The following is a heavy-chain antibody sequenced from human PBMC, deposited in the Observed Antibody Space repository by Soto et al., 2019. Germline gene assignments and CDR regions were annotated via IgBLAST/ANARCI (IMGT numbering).Heavy chain of an antibody. Sequence: EGSLRLSCSASGFTFSSYAMHWVRQAPGKGLEYVSAISSNGGSTSYADAVKGRFTISRDNAKNTLSLQMNSLRAEDTAVYYCAREIYDDYDSSGFDHWGQGTLVTVSS. D-gene: IGHD3-22*01. CDR2: ISSNGGST. CDR3: AREIYDDYDSSGFDH. CDR1: GFTFSSYA. J-gene: IGHJ4*02. V-gene: IGHV3-64*04.